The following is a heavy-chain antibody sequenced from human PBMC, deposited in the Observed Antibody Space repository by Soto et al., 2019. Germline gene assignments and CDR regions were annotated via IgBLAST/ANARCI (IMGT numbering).Heavy chain of an antibody. J-gene: IGHJ4*02. D-gene: IGHD1-26*01. Sequence: EVQLLESGGGLVQPGGSLRLSCAASGFTFSNYAMNWVRQAPVKGLEWVSVISGSGDSTYHADSVKGRFTISRDNSKNTLYLQLNSLRAEDTAVYYCARLGSGSYYDYWGQGTLVTVSS. CDR3: ARLGSGSYYDY. CDR1: GFTFSNYA. V-gene: IGHV3-23*01. CDR2: ISGSGDST.